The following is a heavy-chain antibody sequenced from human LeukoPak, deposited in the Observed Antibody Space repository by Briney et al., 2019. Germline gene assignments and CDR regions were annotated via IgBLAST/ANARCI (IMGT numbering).Heavy chain of an antibody. Sequence: SETLSLTCTVSGGSISSYYWSWIRQPPGKGLEWIGYIYYSGSTYYSPSLKSRLIMSVDTSKSQFSLKLSSVTAADTAVYYCARSGGGYYFDDWGQGILVTVSS. J-gene: IGHJ4*02. V-gene: IGHV4-59*06. D-gene: IGHD5-12*01. CDR1: GGSISSYY. CDR3: ARSGGGYYFDD. CDR2: IYYSGST.